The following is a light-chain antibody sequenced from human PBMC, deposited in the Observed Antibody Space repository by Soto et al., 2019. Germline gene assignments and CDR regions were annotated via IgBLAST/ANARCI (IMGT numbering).Light chain of an antibody. CDR2: GAS. CDR1: QSVSSN. V-gene: IGKV3-15*01. J-gene: IGKJ1*01. CDR3: QQYNNWLRT. Sequence: EIVMTQSPATLSVSPGERATLSCRASQSVSSNLAWYQQKPGQAPRLLNYGASTRATGIPARFSGSGSGTEFTLTISSLQSEDFAVYYCQQYNNWLRTFGQGTKVEIK.